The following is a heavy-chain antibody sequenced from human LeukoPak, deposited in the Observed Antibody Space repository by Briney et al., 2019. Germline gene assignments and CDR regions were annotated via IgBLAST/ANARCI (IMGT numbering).Heavy chain of an antibody. V-gene: IGHV3-48*01. J-gene: IGHJ4*02. CDR1: GFTFSSYS. D-gene: IGHD6-6*01. Sequence: GGSLRLSCAVSGFTFSSYSMNWVRRAPGKGLEWISCISSSSSIIYYADSVKGRFTISRDNAKNSLYLQMNSLRADDTAVYYCARAALEYIAGRREGFDYWGQGTMVTVSS. CDR2: ISSSSSII. CDR3: ARAALEYIAGRREGFDY.